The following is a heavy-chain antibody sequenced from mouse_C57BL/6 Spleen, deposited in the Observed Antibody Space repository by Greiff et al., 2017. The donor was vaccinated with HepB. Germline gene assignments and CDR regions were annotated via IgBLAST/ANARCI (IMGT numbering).Heavy chain of an antibody. CDR3: ARRGVYYDYDEGYAMDY. V-gene: IGHV1-4*01. J-gene: IGHJ4*01. D-gene: IGHD2-4*01. Sequence: VKLMESGAELARPGASVKMSCKASGYTFTSYTMHWVKQRPGQGLEWIGYINPSSGYTKYNQKFKDKATLTADKSSSTAYMQLSSLTSEDSAVYYCARRGVYYDYDEGYAMDYWGQGTSVTVSS. CDR1: GYTFTSYT. CDR2: INPSSGYT.